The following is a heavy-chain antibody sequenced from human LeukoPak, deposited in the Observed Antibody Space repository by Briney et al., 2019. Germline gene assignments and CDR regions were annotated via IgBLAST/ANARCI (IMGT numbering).Heavy chain of an antibody. CDR2: IYSGGST. CDR1: GFTFSTYN. V-gene: IGHV3-66*01. J-gene: IGHJ4*02. D-gene: IGHD6-19*01. Sequence: QTGGSLRLSCVASGFTFSTYNMNWVRQAPGKGLEWVSVIYSGGSTYYADSVKGRFTISRDSSKNTLYLQMNSLRVGDTAMYYCARGMRYSTGWYYFDSWGQGTLVTVSS. CDR3: ARGMRYSTGWYYFDS.